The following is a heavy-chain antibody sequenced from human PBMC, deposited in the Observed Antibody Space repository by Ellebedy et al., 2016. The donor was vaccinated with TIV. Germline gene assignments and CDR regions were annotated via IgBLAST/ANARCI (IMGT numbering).Heavy chain of an antibody. D-gene: IGHD4-23*01. CDR1: GFTFSSYA. CDR2: ISYDGSNK. V-gene: IGHV3-30-3*01. J-gene: IGHJ3*02. Sequence: GGSLRLXXAASGFTFSSYAMHWVRQTPGKGLEWVAVISYDGSNKYYADSVKGRFTISRDNSKNTLYLQMNSLRAEDTAVYYCARPDYDYGGNEGFDAFDIWGQGTMVTVSS. CDR3: ARPDYDYGGNEGFDAFDI.